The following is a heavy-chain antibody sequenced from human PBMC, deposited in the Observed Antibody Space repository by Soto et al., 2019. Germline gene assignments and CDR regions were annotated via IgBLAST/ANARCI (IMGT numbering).Heavy chain of an antibody. V-gene: IGHV3-23*01. Sequence: GGSLRLSCAASGFTFSSYAMSWVRQAPGKGLEWVSAISGSGGSTYYADSVKGRFTISRDNSKNTLYLQMNSLRAEGTAVYYCAKALTMVRGVMSNWFDPWGQGTLVTVSS. J-gene: IGHJ5*02. D-gene: IGHD3-10*01. CDR2: ISGSGGST. CDR3: AKALTMVRGVMSNWFDP. CDR1: GFTFSSYA.